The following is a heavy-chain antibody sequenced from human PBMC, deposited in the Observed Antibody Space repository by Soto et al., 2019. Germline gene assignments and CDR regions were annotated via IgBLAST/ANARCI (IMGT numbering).Heavy chain of an antibody. D-gene: IGHD2-2*01. Sequence: SETLSLTCAVYGGSFSGYYWSWIRQPPGKGLEWIGEINHSGSTNYNPSLKSRVTISVDTSKNQFSLKLSSVTAADTAVYYCARENIVVVPAAQNDGRDGMDVWGQGTTVTAP. V-gene: IGHV4-34*01. J-gene: IGHJ6*02. CDR3: ARENIVVVPAAQNDGRDGMDV. CDR2: INHSGST. CDR1: GGSFSGYY.